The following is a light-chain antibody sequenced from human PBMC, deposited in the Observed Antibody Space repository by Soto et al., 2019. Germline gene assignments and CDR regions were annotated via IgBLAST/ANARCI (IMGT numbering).Light chain of an antibody. CDR2: EGS. J-gene: IGLJ2*01. CDR3: SAYAGTRVL. CDR1: GSDVGNYPL. V-gene: IGLV2-23*01. Sequence: QSALTQPASVSGSPGQSITISCSGTGSDVGNYPLVSWYQQHPGKAPKLVIYEGSKRPSGISHRFSGSKSGYTASLTISGLQADDEADYYCSAYAGTRVLFDGGTQLTVL.